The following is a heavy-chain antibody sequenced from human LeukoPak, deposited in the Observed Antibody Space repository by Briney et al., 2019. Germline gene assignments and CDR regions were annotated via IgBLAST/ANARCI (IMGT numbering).Heavy chain of an antibody. CDR3: AREQSYGGYAPNYFDY. J-gene: IGHJ4*02. D-gene: IGHD5-12*01. Sequence: PSETLSLTCTVSGGSISSYYWSWIRQPPGKGLEWIGYIYYSGSTNYNPSLKSRVTISVDTSKNQFSLKLSSVTAADTAVYYCAREQSYGGYAPNYFDYWGQGTLVTVSS. CDR2: IYYSGST. CDR1: GGSISSYY. V-gene: IGHV4-59*01.